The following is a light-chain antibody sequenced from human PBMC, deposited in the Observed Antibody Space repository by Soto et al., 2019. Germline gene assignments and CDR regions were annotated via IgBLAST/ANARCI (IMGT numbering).Light chain of an antibody. Sequence: AIQMTQSPSSLSASVGDRVTITCRSSQVIKTDLSWYQQKEGQAPKLLIYAASGLQSGVPSRFSGSGSGTEFTLTISSLQPEDFAIYYCLQDYSYPYTFGQGTRLEIK. CDR2: AAS. CDR1: QVIKTD. CDR3: LQDYSYPYT. V-gene: IGKV1-6*02. J-gene: IGKJ2*01.